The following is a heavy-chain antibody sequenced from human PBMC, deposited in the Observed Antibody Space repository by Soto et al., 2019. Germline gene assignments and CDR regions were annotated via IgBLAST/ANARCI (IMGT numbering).Heavy chain of an antibody. Sequence: GGSLRLSCAASGFTFSSYAMSWVRQAPGKGLEWVSAMSGSGGSTYYADSVKGRFTISRDNSKNTLYLQMNSLRAEDMAVDYCAKDQLGYSGYDLISYYYYMDVWGQGTMVTVSS. D-gene: IGHD5-12*01. CDR1: GFTFSSYA. CDR3: AKDQLGYSGYDLISYYYYMDV. J-gene: IGHJ6*03. V-gene: IGHV3-23*01. CDR2: MSGSGGST.